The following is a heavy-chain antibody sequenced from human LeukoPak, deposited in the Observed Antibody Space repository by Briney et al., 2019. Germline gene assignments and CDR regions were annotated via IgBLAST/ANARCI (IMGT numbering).Heavy chain of an antibody. CDR2: IYYSGST. CDR1: GGSLSSYY. J-gene: IGHJ4*02. Sequence: SETLSLTCTVPGGSLSSYYWSSIRQPPGKGLEWIGHIYYSGSTNYNPSLKSRVTISVDTSKNQFSLKLSSVTAADTAVYYCARGLIGYCSGGSCYREYFDYWGQGTLVTVSS. D-gene: IGHD2-15*01. V-gene: IGHV4-59*01. CDR3: ARGLIGYCSGGSCYREYFDY.